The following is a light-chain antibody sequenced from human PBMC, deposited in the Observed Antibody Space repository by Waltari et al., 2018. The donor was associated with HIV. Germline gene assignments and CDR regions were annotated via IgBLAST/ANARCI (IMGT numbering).Light chain of an antibody. CDR1: SSNIGSNT. CDR2: SNN. J-gene: IGLJ1*01. Sequence: GQRVTISCSGSSSNIGSNTVNWYQQLPGTAPKLLMYSNNQRPSGVPDRFSGSKSGTSASLAISGLQSEDDADYYCSVWDDSLNGRVFGTGTKVTVL. V-gene: IGLV1-44*01. CDR3: SVWDDSLNGRV.